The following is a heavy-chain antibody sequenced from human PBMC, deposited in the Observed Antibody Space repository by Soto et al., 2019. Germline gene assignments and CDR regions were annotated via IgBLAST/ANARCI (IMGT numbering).Heavy chain of an antibody. J-gene: IGHJ4*02. Sequence: QVQLVESGGGVVQPGRSLRLSCAASGFTFSSYGMHWVRQAPGKGLEWVAVIWYDGSNKYYADSVKGRFTISRDNSKNTLYLQMNSLRAEDTAVYYCARALGVYCGGDCALDYWGQGTLVTVSP. D-gene: IGHD2-21*02. CDR1: GFTFSSYG. V-gene: IGHV3-33*01. CDR2: IWYDGSNK. CDR3: ARALGVYCGGDCALDY.